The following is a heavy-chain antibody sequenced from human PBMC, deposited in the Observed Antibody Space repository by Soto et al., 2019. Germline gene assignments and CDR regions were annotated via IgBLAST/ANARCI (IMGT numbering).Heavy chain of an antibody. CDR1: GFSHSTSGVG. CDR3: PHSATSHQLSFDS. D-gene: IGHD6-13*01. Sequence: QITLKESGPTLVKPTQTLTLTCTFSGFSHSTSGVGMRWIRQPPGKALEWLAHIYWDDDKRYSPSPNSTLNITKRTSKNQVVITITNMDPADTATYYGPHSATSHQLSFDSWAEGTLVTVSS. V-gene: IGHV2-5*02. J-gene: IGHJ4*02. CDR2: IYWDDDK.